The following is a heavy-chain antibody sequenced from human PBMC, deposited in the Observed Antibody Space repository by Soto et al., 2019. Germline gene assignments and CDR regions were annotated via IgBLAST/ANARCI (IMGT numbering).Heavy chain of an antibody. CDR2: IIPILGIA. Sequence: QVQLVQSGAEVKKPGSSVKVSCKASGGTFSSYTISWVRQAPGQGLEWMGRIIPILGIANYAQKFQGRVTITADKSTSTAYMELSSLRSEDTAVYYCARLGCSGGSCYEVQHWGQGTLVTVSS. J-gene: IGHJ1*01. CDR1: GGTFSSYT. V-gene: IGHV1-69*02. CDR3: ARLGCSGGSCYEVQH. D-gene: IGHD2-15*01.